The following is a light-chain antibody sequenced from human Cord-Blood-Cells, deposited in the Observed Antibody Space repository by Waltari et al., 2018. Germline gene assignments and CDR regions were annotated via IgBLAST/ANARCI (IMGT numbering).Light chain of an antibody. CDR1: QSVSSSY. Sequence: EIVLTQSPGTLSLSPGERATLSCRASQSVSSSYFAWYQQKPGQAPRLLLYGASSRATGIPDRFSGSGSGTDFTLTISRREPEDCAVYYCQQYGSSQTFGQGTKVEIK. J-gene: IGKJ1*01. CDR2: GAS. V-gene: IGKV3-20*01. CDR3: QQYGSSQT.